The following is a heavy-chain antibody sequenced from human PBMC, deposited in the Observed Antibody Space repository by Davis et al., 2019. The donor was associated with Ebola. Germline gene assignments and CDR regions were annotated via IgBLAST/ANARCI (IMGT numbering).Heavy chain of an antibody. CDR1: GFTFSSYG. Sequence: LSLTCAASGFTFSSYGMHWVRQAPGKGLEWVAVIWYDGSNKYYADSVKGRFTISRDNSKNTLYLQMNSLRAEDTAVYYCARDPSYLGTNPWDWYFDLWGRGTLVTVSS. CDR2: IWYDGSNK. V-gene: IGHV3-33*01. D-gene: IGHD5-18*01. J-gene: IGHJ2*01. CDR3: ARDPSYLGTNPWDWYFDL.